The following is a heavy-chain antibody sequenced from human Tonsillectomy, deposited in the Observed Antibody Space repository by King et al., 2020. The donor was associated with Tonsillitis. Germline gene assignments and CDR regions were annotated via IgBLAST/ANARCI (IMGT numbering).Heavy chain of an antibody. V-gene: IGHV4-31*03. D-gene: IGHD3-3*01. CDR2: IYYSGST. CDR1: GDSINSGGYY. CDR3: ARHEWLLYLDS. Sequence: QLQESGPGLVKPSQTLSLTCTVSGDSINSGGYYWTWIRQHPGKGLEWIGYIYYSGSTYYNPSLKSRVTISVDTPKNQFSLKLSSVTAADTAVYYCARHEWLLYLDSWGQGTLAT. J-gene: IGHJ4*02.